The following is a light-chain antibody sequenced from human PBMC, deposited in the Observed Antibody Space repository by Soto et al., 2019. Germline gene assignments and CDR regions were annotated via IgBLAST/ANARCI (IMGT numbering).Light chain of an antibody. J-gene: IGLJ1*01. Sequence: QSALTQPRSVSGSPGQSVTVSCIGTSSDVGDYNSVSWYQQHPGTATKLMIYDVSKRPSGVPDRFSGSKSGNTASLTISGLQAEDEADYYCCSYVGSYSYVFGIGTKLTVL. CDR3: CSYVGSYSYV. CDR2: DVS. CDR1: SSDVGDYNS. V-gene: IGLV2-11*01.